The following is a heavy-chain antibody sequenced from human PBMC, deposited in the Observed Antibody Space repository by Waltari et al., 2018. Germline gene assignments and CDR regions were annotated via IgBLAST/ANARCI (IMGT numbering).Heavy chain of an antibody. CDR1: GCTFSSYS. CDR2: ISSSGSYL. V-gene: IGHV3-21*01. Sequence: EVQLVESGGGLVKPGGSLRLSCAASGCTFSSYSMNWVRKAPGKGRDGVSSISSSGSYLYYADSVKGRFTISRDNAKNSLYLQMNSLRAEDTAVYYCARDLYGDYGLGAFDIWGQGTMVTVSS. D-gene: IGHD4-17*01. CDR3: ARDLYGDYGLGAFDI. J-gene: IGHJ3*02.